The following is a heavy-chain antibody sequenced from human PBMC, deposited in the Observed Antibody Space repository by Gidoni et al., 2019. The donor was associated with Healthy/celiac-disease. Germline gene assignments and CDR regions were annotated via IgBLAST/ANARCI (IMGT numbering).Heavy chain of an antibody. V-gene: IGHV3-43*01. Sequence: EVQLVESGGVVVQPGGSLRLSCAASGFTFDDYTIHWVRQAPGKGLEWVSLISWDGGSTYYADSVKGRFTISRDNSKNSLYLQMNSLRTEDTALYYCAKGGAEQQLVRRPYYYGMDVWGQGTTVTVSS. CDR1: GFTFDDYT. D-gene: IGHD6-13*01. CDR3: AKGGAEQQLVRRPYYYGMDV. J-gene: IGHJ6*02. CDR2: ISWDGGST.